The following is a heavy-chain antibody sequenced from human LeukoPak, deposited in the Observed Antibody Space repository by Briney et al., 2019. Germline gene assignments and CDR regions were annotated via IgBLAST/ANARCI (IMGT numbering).Heavy chain of an antibody. CDR1: GFTFSSYV. Sequence: GGSLRLSCAASGFTFSSYVMHCVRQAPGKGLEWVAVISYDGSNKYYADSVKGRFTISRDNSKNTLYLQMNSLRAEDTAVYYCATTDFDYWGQGTLVTVSS. D-gene: IGHD4-11*01. CDR2: ISYDGSNK. J-gene: IGHJ4*02. V-gene: IGHV3-30*03. CDR3: ATTDFDY.